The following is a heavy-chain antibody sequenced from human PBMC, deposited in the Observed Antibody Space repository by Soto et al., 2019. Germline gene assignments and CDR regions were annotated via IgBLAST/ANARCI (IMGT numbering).Heavy chain of an antibody. J-gene: IGHJ6*02. CDR2: IDPSDSYT. CDR1: GYSFTSYW. V-gene: IGHV5-10-1*01. D-gene: IGHD1-1*01. Sequence: GESQKISCKGSGYSFTSYWSSWVRQIPGKGLEWMGRIDPSDSYTNYSPSFQGHVTISADKSISTAYLQWSSLKASDTAMYYCAGRTVHYYYYGMDVWGQGTTVTVSS. CDR3: AGRTVHYYYYGMDV.